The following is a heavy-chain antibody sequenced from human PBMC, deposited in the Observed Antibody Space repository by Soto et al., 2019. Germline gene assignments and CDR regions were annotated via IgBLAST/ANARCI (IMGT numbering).Heavy chain of an antibody. Sequence: QVQLVQSGAEMKKPGSSVKVSCQSSGGTFNTYAMNWVRQAPGQGPEWMGDISPMFGAANYAPKFQGRVTITPHESTGTSYMQLSSLTTEATALYFCAREVQVHTPAFVYWGQGTLVTVSS. CDR1: GGTFNTYA. V-gene: IGHV1-69*19. D-gene: IGHD3-10*01. J-gene: IGHJ4*02. CDR2: ISPMFGAA. CDR3: AREVQVHTPAFVY.